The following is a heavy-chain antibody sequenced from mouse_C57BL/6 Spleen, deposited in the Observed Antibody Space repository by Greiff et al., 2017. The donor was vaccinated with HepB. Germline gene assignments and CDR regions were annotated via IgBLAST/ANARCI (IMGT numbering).Heavy chain of an antibody. J-gene: IGHJ3*01. CDR3: ARDQGYDGYYGLFAY. V-gene: IGHV3-1*01. CDR2: ISYSGST. D-gene: IGHD2-3*01. CDR1: GYSITSGYD. Sequence: EVQLQESGPGMVKPSQSLSLTCTVTGYSITSGYDWHWIRHFPGNKLEWMGYISYSGSTNYNPSLKSRISITHDTSKNHFFLKLNSVTTEDTATYYCARDQGYDGYYGLFAYWGQGTLVTVSA.